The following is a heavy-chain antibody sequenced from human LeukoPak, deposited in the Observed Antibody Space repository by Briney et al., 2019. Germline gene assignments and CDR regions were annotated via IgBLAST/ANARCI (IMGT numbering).Heavy chain of an antibody. J-gene: IGHJ4*02. V-gene: IGHV1-2*02. D-gene: IGHD3-9*01. CDR3: ARTEYDILTGYYSDY. CDR2: INPNSGGT. CDR1: GYTFTGYY. Sequence: ASVKVSCKASGYTFTGYYMHWVRQAPGQGLEWMGWINPNSGGTNYAQKFQGRVTMTRDTSISTAYMELSRLRSDDTAVYFCARTEYDILTGYYSDYWGQGTLVTVSS.